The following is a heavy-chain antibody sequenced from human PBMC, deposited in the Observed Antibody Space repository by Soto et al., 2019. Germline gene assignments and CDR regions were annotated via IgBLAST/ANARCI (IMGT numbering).Heavy chain of an antibody. CDR1: GFTFSTYG. J-gene: IGHJ4*02. Sequence: PGGSLRLSCAASGFTFSTYGMHWVRQAPGKGLEWVAVIWYDGSKNYYADSVKGRFTISRDNSKNTLNLQMNSLRDEDTAVYYCARFVGADSTGSFDYWGQGTLVTVSS. D-gene: IGHD3-22*01. V-gene: IGHV3-33*01. CDR3: ARFVGADSTGSFDY. CDR2: IWYDGSKN.